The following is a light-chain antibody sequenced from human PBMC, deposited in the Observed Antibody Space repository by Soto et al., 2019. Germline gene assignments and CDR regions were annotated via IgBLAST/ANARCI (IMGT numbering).Light chain of an antibody. CDR1: QNINNY. CDR3: QQSHTTPYT. CDR2: AAS. J-gene: IGKJ2*01. Sequence: DIQMTQSPSSLSASEGGRVTITCRASQNINNYLNWYQQKPGQAPKLLIYAASSLQSGVPSRFTGSGSGTDFTLSISDLQPGDFANYSFQQSHTTPYTFGQGTKLEIK. V-gene: IGKV1-39*01.